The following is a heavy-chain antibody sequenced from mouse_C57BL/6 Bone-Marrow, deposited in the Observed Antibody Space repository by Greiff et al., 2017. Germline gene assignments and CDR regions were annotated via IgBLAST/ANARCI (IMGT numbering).Heavy chain of an antibody. J-gene: IGHJ2*01. D-gene: IGHD2-4*01. CDR2: ISDGGSYT. CDR1: GFTFSSYA. V-gene: IGHV5-4*01. Sequence: EVQLVESGGGLVKPGGSLKLSCAASGFTFSSYAMSWVRQTPEKRLEWVATISDGGSYTYYPDNVKGRFTITRDNAKNNLYLQMSHLKSEDTARYYCARAGDYDVDYWGQGTTLTVSS. CDR3: ARAGDYDVDY.